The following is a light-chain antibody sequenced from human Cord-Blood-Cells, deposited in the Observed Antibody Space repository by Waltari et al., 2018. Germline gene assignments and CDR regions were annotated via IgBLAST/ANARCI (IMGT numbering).Light chain of an antibody. V-gene: IGLV2-14*01. CDR2: DVS. J-gene: IGLJ3*02. Sequence: QSALTQPASVSGSPGQSITISRTGTSSDVGGYNYVSWYQQHPGKAPKLMIYDVSKRPSGVSKRFSGSKSGNTASLTISGLQAEDEADYYCSSYTSSSTWVFGGGTKLTVL. CDR1: SSDVGGYNY. CDR3: SSYTSSSTWV.